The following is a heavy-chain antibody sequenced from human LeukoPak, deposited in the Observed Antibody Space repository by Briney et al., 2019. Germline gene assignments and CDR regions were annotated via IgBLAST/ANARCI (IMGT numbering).Heavy chain of an antibody. CDR2: MNPNSGNT. CDR1: GYTFTSYD. V-gene: IGHV1-8*01. J-gene: IGHJ3*02. D-gene: IGHD6-25*01. CDR3: ARGLRSSEAFDI. Sequence: GASVKVSCKASGYTFTSYDNNWVRQATGQGLEWMGWMNPNSGNTGYAQKFQGRVTMTRNTSISTAYMELSSLRSEDTAVYYCARGLRSSEAFDIWGQGTMVTVSS.